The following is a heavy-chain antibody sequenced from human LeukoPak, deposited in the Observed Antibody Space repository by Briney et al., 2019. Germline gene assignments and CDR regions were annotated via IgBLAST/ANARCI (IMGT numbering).Heavy chain of an antibody. CDR3: AREGDYYDSSGYYRY. D-gene: IGHD3-22*01. Sequence: GGSLRLSCAASGFTFDDYAMHWVRQAPGKGLEWVSGISWNSGSIGYADSVKGRFTISRDNAKNSLYLQMNSLRAEDTAVYYCAREGDYYDSSGYYRYWGQGTLVTVSS. CDR1: GFTFDDYA. V-gene: IGHV3-9*01. J-gene: IGHJ4*02. CDR2: ISWNSGSI.